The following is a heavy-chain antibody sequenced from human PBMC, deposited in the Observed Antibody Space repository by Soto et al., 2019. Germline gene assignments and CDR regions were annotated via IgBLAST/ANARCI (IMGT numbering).Heavy chain of an antibody. V-gene: IGHV3-48*03. CDR2: ISVSGNII. CDR3: VSDTMRASAAAALDY. Sequence: PGGSLRLSCAASGFAFSTYEFNWFRQAPGRGLEGISYISVSGNIIKYAESVKGRFTISRDNAENSLHLHMSNLRVDDTALYFCVSDTMRASAAAALDYWGQGTKVTVSS. CDR1: GFAFSTYE. J-gene: IGHJ4*02. D-gene: IGHD2-2*01.